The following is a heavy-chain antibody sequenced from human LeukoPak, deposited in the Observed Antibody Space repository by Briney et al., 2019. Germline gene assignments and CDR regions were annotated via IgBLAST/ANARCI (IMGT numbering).Heavy chain of an antibody. CDR2: ISGSGGST. CDR1: GFTFSSYA. Sequence: PGGSLRLSCAASGFTFSSYAMSWVRQAPGKGLEWVSAISGSGGSTYYADSVKGRFTISRDNSKNTLYLQMNSLRAEDTAVYYCARVGQGYYGSGSYYIPYYYYGMDVWGQGTTVTVSS. D-gene: IGHD3-10*01. J-gene: IGHJ6*02. CDR3: ARVGQGYYGSGSYYIPYYYYGMDV. V-gene: IGHV3-23*01.